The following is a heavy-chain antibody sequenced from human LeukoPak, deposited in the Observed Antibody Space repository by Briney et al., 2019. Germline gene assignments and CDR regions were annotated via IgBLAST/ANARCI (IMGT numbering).Heavy chain of an antibody. Sequence: PGGSLRLSCAASGFTVSSNYMSWVRQAPGKGLEWVSVIYSGGSTYYADSVKGRFTVSRDNSKNTLYLQMDSLRAEDTAVYYCATNSYYYGSGNYDYLGQGTLVTVSS. CDR1: GFTVSSNY. CDR3: ATNSYYYGSGNYDY. CDR2: IYSGGST. V-gene: IGHV3-53*01. D-gene: IGHD3-10*01. J-gene: IGHJ4*02.